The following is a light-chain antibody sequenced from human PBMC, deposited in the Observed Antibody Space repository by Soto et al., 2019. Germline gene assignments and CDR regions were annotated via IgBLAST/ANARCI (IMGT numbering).Light chain of an antibody. CDR1: HSLVYADGNTY. J-gene: IGKJ1*01. CDR3: QQYYSTQT. Sequence: VMTQSPLSLPVTLGQPASISCSSTHSLVYADGNTYLAWYQQKPGQPPNLLIYWASTRASGVPDRFSGSGSGTDFTLTISSLQAEDVAVYYCQQYYSTQTFGQGTKV. V-gene: IGKV4-1*01. CDR2: WAS.